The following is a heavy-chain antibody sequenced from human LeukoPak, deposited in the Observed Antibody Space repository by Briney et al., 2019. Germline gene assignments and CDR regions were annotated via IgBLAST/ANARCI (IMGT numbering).Heavy chain of an antibody. D-gene: IGHD3-9*01. V-gene: IGHV1-18*01. J-gene: IGHJ4*02. CDR1: GYTFTSYG. CDR2: ISAYNGNT. CDR3: ARGLTYYDILTGYGRWGILDY. Sequence: ASVKVSCKASGYTFTSYGISWVRQAPGQGLEWMGWISAYNGNTDYAQKLQGRVTMTTDTSTSTAYMELRSLRSDDTAVYYCARGLTYYDILTGYGRWGILDYWGQGTLVTVSS.